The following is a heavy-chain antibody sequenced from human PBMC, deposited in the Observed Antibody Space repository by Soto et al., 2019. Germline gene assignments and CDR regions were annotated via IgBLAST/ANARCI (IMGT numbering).Heavy chain of an antibody. CDR3: ARDGGGYVRQGYHYGLDV. CDR1: GASISSGDYY. Sequence: SETLSLTCTVSGASISSGDYYWSWIRQPPGKGLEWIGYIYYSGSTYYHPSLQSRVTISIDASKNQFSLKLRSVTAADTAMYYCARDGGGYVRQGYHYGLDVWGQGTTVTVSS. V-gene: IGHV4-30-4*01. CDR2: IYYSGST. D-gene: IGHD5-12*01. J-gene: IGHJ6*02.